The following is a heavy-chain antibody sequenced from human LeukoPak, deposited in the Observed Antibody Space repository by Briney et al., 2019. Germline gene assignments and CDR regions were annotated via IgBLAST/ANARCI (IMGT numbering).Heavy chain of an antibody. V-gene: IGHV4-39*07. J-gene: IGHJ4*02. CDR3: ARTDYVWGSYYSY. CDR2: IYYSGST. Sequence: SETLSLTCTVSGGSISSSSYYWGWIRQPPGKGLEWIGSIYYSGSTYYNPSLKSRVTISVDTSKNQFSLKLSSVTAADTAVYYCARTDYVWGSYYSYWGQGTLVTVSS. D-gene: IGHD3-16*01. CDR1: GGSISSSSYY.